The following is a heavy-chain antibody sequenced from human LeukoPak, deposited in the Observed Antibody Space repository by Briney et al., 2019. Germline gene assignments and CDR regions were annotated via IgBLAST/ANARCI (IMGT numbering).Heavy chain of an antibody. CDR3: ASLVPDCGGDCYDYYYYYMDV. CDR1: GGSFSGYY. V-gene: IGHV4-34*01. CDR2: INHSGST. J-gene: IGHJ6*03. Sequence: PSETLSLTXAVYGGSFSGYYWSWIRQPPGKGLEWIGEINHSGSTNYNPSLKSRVTISVDTSKNQFSLKLSSVTAADTAVYYCASLVPDCGGDCYDYYYYYMDVWGKGTTVTVSS. D-gene: IGHD2-21*01.